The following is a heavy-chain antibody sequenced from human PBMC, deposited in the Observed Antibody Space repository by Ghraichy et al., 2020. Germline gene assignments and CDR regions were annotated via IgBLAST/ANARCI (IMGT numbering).Heavy chain of an antibody. V-gene: IGHV3-48*02. CDR3: TRQRRARNSGWD. D-gene: IGHD5-12*01. J-gene: IGHJ4*02. Sequence: GGSLRLSCVGSGFSFSDSPMNWVRQSPGKGLDWVSYVDIGSRRIYYADSGKGRFTIPRDDDNNALHLQMNSLRDEDTAMYYCTRQRRARNSGWDWGQGTLVSVSS. CDR1: GFSFSDSP. CDR2: VDIGSRRI.